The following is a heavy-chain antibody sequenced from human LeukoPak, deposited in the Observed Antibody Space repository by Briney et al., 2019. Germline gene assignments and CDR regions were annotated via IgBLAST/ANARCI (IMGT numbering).Heavy chain of an antibody. V-gene: IGHV4-39*01. J-gene: IGHJ4*02. CDR2: IHYSGST. CDR1: GDSISSRSYY. Sequence: SETLSLTCTVSGDSISSRSYYWGWIRQPPGKGLEWIGSIHYSGSTYYNPSLKSRVTISVDTSKNQFSLKLSSVTAADTAVYYCARVDYYDSSGYPFDYWGQGTLVTVSS. D-gene: IGHD3-22*01. CDR3: ARVDYYDSSGYPFDY.